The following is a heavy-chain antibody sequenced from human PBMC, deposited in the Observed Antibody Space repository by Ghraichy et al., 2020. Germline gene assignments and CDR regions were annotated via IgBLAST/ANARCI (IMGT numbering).Heavy chain of an antibody. D-gene: IGHD3-10*01. J-gene: IGHJ4*02. CDR1: GGSIDSYY. V-gene: IGHV4-59*08. Sequence: SETLSLTCTVSGGSIDSYYWSWIRQPPGKGLEWIGSIYYSGSTKYDPSLKSRVTISVDTSKNQFSLKLSSVTAADTAGYYCARQVRGGSYLGEYFDSWGQGALVTVSS. CDR3: ARQVRGGSYLGEYFDS. CDR2: IYYSGST.